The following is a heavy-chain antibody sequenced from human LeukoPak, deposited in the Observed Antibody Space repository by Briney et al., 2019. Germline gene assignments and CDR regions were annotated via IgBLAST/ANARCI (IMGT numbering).Heavy chain of an antibody. CDR3: ATVTYYYDISGLGAFDF. Sequence: ASVKVSCKVSGYTLTEISMHWVRQAPGKGLEWMGGFHPGHDETIYAQKFQGRVTMTEDTPTNTAYMELSSLKSEDTAVYYCATVTYYYDISGLGAFDFWGRGTLVTVSS. D-gene: IGHD3-22*01. CDR1: GYTLTEIS. CDR2: FHPGHDET. J-gene: IGHJ3*01. V-gene: IGHV1-24*01.